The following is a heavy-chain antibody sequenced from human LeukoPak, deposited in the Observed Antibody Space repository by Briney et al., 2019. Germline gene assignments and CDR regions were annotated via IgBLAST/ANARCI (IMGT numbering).Heavy chain of an antibody. J-gene: IGHJ4*02. CDR3: AREFSGSGSYSRDYYFDY. V-gene: IGHV3-66*01. CDR2: IYSGGTT. D-gene: IGHD3-10*01. CDR1: GFTVSGNH. Sequence: GGSLRLSCAASGFTVSGNHMSWVRQAPGKGLEWVSVIYSGGTTYSADSVKGRVTISRDNSKNTLYLQLNSVRAEDTAVYYCAREFSGSGSYSRDYYFDYWGQGTLVTVSS.